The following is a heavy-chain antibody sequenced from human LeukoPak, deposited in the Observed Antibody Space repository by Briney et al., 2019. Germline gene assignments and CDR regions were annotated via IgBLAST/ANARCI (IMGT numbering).Heavy chain of an antibody. Sequence: ASVKVSCKASGYTFTSYAMHWVRQAPGQRLEWMGGIIPIFGTANYAQKFQGRVTITADKSTSTAYMELSSLISEDTAVYYCARDLDYDILPGPYYMDVWGKGTTVTVSS. D-gene: IGHD3-9*01. CDR1: GYTFTSYA. CDR3: ARDLDYDILPGPYYMDV. CDR2: IIPIFGTA. V-gene: IGHV1-69*06. J-gene: IGHJ6*03.